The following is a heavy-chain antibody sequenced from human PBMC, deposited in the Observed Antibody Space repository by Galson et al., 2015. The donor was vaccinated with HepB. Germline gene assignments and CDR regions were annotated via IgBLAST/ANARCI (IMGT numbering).Heavy chain of an antibody. CDR1: GFTFSSYA. Sequence: SLRLSCAASGFTFSSYAMHWVRQAPGKGLEWVAVISYDGSNKYYADSVKGRFTISRDNSKNTLYLQMNSLRAEDTAVYYCARDRIVAVPAAISGDYYYYGMDVWGQGTTVTVSS. V-gene: IGHV3-30-3*01. J-gene: IGHJ6*02. D-gene: IGHD2-2*02. CDR3: ARDRIVAVPAAISGDYYYYGMDV. CDR2: ISYDGSNK.